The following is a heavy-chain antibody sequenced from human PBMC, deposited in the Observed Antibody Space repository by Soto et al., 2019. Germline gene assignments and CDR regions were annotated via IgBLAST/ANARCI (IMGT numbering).Heavy chain of an antibody. Sequence: QVQLQESGPGLVKPSETLSLTCTVSGGSVSSGSYYWSWIRQPPGKGLEWIGYIYYSGSTNYNPSLKSRVTLSVDTSKNQFSLKLSSVTAADTAVYYCARTVTPINFDYWGQGTLVTVSS. CDR2: IYYSGST. V-gene: IGHV4-61*01. CDR1: GGSVSSGSYY. CDR3: ARTVTPINFDY. J-gene: IGHJ4*02. D-gene: IGHD4-17*01.